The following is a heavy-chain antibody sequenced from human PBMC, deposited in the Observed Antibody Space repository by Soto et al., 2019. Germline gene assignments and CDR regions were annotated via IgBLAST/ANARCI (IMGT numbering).Heavy chain of an antibody. CDR1: GFTFSSYS. J-gene: IGHJ6*02. V-gene: IGHV3-48*02. D-gene: IGHD4-17*01. CDR3: ARCMTTSWRGTYGMDV. Sequence: GGSLRLSCAASGFTFSSYSMNWVRQAPGKGLEWVSYISSSSSTIYYADSVKGRFTISRDNAKNSLYLQMNSLRDEDTAVYYCARCMTTSWRGTYGMDVRGQRTTVTVSS. CDR2: ISSSSSTI.